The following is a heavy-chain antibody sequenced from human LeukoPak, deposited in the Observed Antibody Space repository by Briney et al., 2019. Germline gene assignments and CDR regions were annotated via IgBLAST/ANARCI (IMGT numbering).Heavy chain of an antibody. V-gene: IGHV1-2*02. Sequence: GASVKVSCKASGYTFTGYYMHWVRQAPGQGLEWMGWINPNSGGTNYAQKFQGRVTMTRDTSISTAYMELSRQRSDDTAVYYCARAEGYCGGDCYSYAFDIWGQGTMVTVSS. CDR1: GYTFTGYY. CDR2: INPNSGGT. D-gene: IGHD2-21*02. CDR3: ARAEGYCGGDCYSYAFDI. J-gene: IGHJ3*02.